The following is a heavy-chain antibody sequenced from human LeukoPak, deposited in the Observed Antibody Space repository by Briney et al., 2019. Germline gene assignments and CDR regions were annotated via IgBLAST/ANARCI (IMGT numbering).Heavy chain of an antibody. D-gene: IGHD2-15*01. CDR3: ATPAQGYCSGGSCYLVYYYGMDV. J-gene: IGHJ6*02. Sequence: ASVKVSCKASAGTFSSYAISWVRQAPGQGLEWMGGIIPIFGTANYAQKFQGRVTITADESTSTAYMELSSLRSEDTAVYYCATPAQGYCSGGSCYLVYYYGMDVWGQGTTVTVSS. V-gene: IGHV1-69*13. CDR1: AGTFSSYA. CDR2: IIPIFGTA.